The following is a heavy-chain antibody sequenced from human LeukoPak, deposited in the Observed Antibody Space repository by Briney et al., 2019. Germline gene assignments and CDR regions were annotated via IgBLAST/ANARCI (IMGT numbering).Heavy chain of an antibody. D-gene: IGHD6-13*01. CDR1: GFTFNSYA. Sequence: GGSLRLSCAASGFTFNSYAMSWVRQAPGKGLEWVSAISGSGGSTYYADSVKGRFTISRDNSKNTLYLQMNSLRAEDTAVYYCASPPGIAAAGNSRDDYWGQGTLVTVSS. V-gene: IGHV3-23*01. CDR3: ASPPGIAAAGNSRDDY. J-gene: IGHJ4*02. CDR2: ISGSGGST.